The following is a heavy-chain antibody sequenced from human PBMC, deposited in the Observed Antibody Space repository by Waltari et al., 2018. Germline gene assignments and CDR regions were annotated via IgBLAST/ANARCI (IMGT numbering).Heavy chain of an antibody. CDR3: ARDQDWGSGGDAFDI. CDR1: GGPLSSYT. V-gene: IGHV1-69*08. J-gene: IGHJ3*02. CDR2: IIPLLNIT. Sequence: QVQLVQSGAEVKKPGSSVKVSCKTSGGPLSSYTLSWVRQAPGQGLEWMGRIIPLLNITNYTQKFQGRVSLIADKSTDTAYMQLGSLRSDDTAIYYCARDQDWGSGGDAFDIWGQGTMVTVSS. D-gene: IGHD7-27*01.